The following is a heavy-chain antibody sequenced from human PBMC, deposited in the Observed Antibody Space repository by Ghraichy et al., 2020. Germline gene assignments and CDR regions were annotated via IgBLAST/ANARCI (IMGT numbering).Heavy chain of an antibody. V-gene: IGHV4-59*01. CDR3: ARLLGRRGFWSGYYMVGGKEYYFDY. CDR1: GGSISSYY. CDR2: IYYSGST. Sequence: SETLSLTCTVSGGSISSYYWSWIRQPPGKGLEWIGYIYYSGSTNYNPSLKSRVTISVDTSKNQFSLKLSSVTAADTAVYYCARLLGRRGFWSGYYMVGGKEYYFDYWGQGTLVTVSS. D-gene: IGHD3-3*01. J-gene: IGHJ4*02.